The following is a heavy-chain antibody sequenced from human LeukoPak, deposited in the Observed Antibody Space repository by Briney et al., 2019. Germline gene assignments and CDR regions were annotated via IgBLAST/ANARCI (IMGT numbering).Heavy chain of an antibody. CDR1: GDTFTNYD. J-gene: IGHJ3*02. CDR3: ARGNRLYSSSWSSLPFDI. CDR2: TNPISGYT. V-gene: IGHV1-8*01. D-gene: IGHD6-13*01. Sequence: ASVKVSCKASGDTFTNYDINWVRQATGQGLEWMGWTNPISGYTGYAQKFQGRVTTTRNTSISTAYMEVSSLRSEDTAVYYCARGNRLYSSSWSSLPFDIWGHGTMVTVSS.